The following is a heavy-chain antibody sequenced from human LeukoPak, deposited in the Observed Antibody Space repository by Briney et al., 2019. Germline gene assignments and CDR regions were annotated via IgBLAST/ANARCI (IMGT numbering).Heavy chain of an antibody. CDR2: IYGGGNT. V-gene: IGHV3-66*01. Sequence: GGSLRLSCAASGFTVSSNYMTWVRQAPGKGLEWVSVIYGGGNTYYADSVKGRFTISRDNSKNTLYLQMNSLRAEDTAVYYCARDAFYGSGLDAFDIWGQGTMVTVSS. CDR3: ARDAFYGSGLDAFDI. CDR1: GFTVSSNY. D-gene: IGHD3-10*01. J-gene: IGHJ3*02.